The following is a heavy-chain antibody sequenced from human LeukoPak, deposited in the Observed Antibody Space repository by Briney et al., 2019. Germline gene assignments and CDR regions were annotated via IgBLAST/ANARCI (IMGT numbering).Heavy chain of an antibody. Sequence: PSETLSLTCTVSGGSMTSSVYYWGWIRQPPGKGLEWIGSIYYNGSAYYNASLKSRVTVSVDSSKKRFSLRLRSVTAADSAFYYCAREGSGSLFYYGMDVWGQGTTVTVSS. V-gene: IGHV4-39*02. CDR1: GGSMTSSVYY. D-gene: IGHD3-10*01. CDR3: AREGSGSLFYYGMDV. J-gene: IGHJ6*02. CDR2: IYYNGSA.